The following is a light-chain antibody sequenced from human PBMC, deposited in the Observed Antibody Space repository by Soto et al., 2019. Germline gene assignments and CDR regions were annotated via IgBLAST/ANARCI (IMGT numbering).Light chain of an antibody. CDR1: SSNIGAGYD. CDR2: GNS. Sequence: QSVLTQPPSVSGAPGQRVTISCTGSSSNIGAGYDVHWYQQLPGTAPKLLIYGNSNRPSGVPDRFSGSKSGTSASLAITGRSAGVEADYYSRSYPSGLSVAVFGGGPKLTVL. J-gene: IGLJ7*01. CDR3: RSYPSGLSVAV. V-gene: IGLV1-40*01.